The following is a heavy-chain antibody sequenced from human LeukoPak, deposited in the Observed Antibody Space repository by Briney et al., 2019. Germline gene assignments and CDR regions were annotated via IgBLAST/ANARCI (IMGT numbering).Heavy chain of an antibody. CDR1: GFSFSSYS. CDR2: ISSTSSYI. V-gene: IGHV3-21*01. D-gene: IGHD5-18*01. CDR3: ARGVDTAMAIDY. J-gene: IGHJ4*02. Sequence: GGSLRLSCAASGFSFSSYSMNWVRQAPGKGLEWVSSISSTSSYIRYPDSVMGRFTISRDNAKNSLYLQMNSLRAEDTAVYYCARGVDTAMAIDYWGQGTQVTISS.